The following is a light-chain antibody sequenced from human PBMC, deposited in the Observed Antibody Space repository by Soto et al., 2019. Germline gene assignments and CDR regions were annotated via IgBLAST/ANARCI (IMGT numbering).Light chain of an antibody. J-gene: IGLJ1*01. V-gene: IGLV2-14*01. Sequence: QSALTQPASVSGSPGQSITISCTGTSSDVGGYNYVSWYQQHPGKVPKLMIYEVTNRPSGVSDRFSGSKSGNTASLTISGLQAEDEADYYCSSYTRSNTYVFGTGTKVTVL. CDR1: SSDVGGYNY. CDR2: EVT. CDR3: SSYTRSNTYV.